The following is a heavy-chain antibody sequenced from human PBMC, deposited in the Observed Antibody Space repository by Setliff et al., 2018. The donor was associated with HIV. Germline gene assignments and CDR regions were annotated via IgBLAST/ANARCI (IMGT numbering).Heavy chain of an antibody. D-gene: IGHD1-26*01. CDR1: GFTFNHYG. J-gene: IGHJ4*02. V-gene: IGHV1-18*01. Sequence: ASVKVSCKTSGFTFNHYGITWVRQAPGQGLEWMGWISAYNGDTKYSQTFQGRVTMTTDTSTATAYMELRSLRSDDTAVYYCARESGSYYRDLDYWGQGTLVTVSS. CDR2: ISAYNGDT. CDR3: ARESGSYYRDLDY.